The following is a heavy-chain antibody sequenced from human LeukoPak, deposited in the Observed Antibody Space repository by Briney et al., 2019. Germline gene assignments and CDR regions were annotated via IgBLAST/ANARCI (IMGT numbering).Heavy chain of an antibody. Sequence: PGRSLRLSCAASGFTFDDYAMHWVRQAPGKGLEWVSGISWNSGTIGYADSVEGRFTISRDNAKNSLYLQMNSLRAEDTALYYCAKDRTVSPGSLDYWGQGTLVTVSS. CDR2: ISWNSGTI. D-gene: IGHD3-10*01. CDR1: GFTFDDYA. CDR3: AKDRTVSPGSLDY. V-gene: IGHV3-9*01. J-gene: IGHJ4*02.